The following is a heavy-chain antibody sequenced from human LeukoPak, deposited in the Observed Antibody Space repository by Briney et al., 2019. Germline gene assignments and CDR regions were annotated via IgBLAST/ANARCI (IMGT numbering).Heavy chain of an antibody. V-gene: IGHV4-4*07. CDR2: IYTSGST. Sequence: SETLSLTCTVSGGSISSYYWSWIRQPAGKGLEWIGRIYTSGSTNYNPSLKSRVTMSVDTSKNQFSLKLSSVTAADTAVYYCARDRYYGSGSYYNHYYGMDVWGQGTTVTVYS. CDR1: GGSISSYY. J-gene: IGHJ6*02. CDR3: ARDRYYGSGSYYNHYYGMDV. D-gene: IGHD3-10*01.